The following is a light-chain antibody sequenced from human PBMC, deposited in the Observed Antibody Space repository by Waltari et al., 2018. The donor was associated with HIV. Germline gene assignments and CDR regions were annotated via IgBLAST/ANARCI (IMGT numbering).Light chain of an antibody. CDR2: EVR. V-gene: IGLV2-14*01. CDR3: SSYTVTSTLI. CDR1: SSDVGAYKY. Sequence: QSALTQPASVSGPLGQSITISCTGSSSDVGAYKYVSWYQQHPGKAPKLIIYEVRDRPSWFSNRFSGSKSGNTASLTISGLRAEDEATYYCSSYTVTSTLIFGGGTDLTV. J-gene: IGLJ2*01.